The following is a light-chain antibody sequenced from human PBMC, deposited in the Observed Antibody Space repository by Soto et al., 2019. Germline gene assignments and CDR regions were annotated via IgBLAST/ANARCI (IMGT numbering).Light chain of an antibody. CDR3: QQYGRSTMFT. CDR2: GAS. CDR1: QSVSSNY. V-gene: IGKV3-20*01. J-gene: IGKJ2*01. Sequence: EIVLTQSPGTLSLSPGERATLSCRASQSVSSNYLAWYQQKPGQAPRLLIYGASRGAAGIPDRFSGSGSGTDITLTISRLEPEDFAVYFCQQYGRSTMFTFGQGTKLEIK.